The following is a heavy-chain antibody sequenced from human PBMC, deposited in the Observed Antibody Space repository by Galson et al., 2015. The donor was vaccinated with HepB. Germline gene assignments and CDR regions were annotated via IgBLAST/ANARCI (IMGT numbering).Heavy chain of an antibody. Sequence: SVKVSCKASGYTFPSYGISWVRQAPGQGLEWMGWISAYNGSTNYAQKLQGRVTMTTDTSTSTAYMELRSLRSDDTAVYYCARVLSLGGSSGWYNFDYWGQGTLVTVSS. CDR2: ISAYNGST. CDR1: GYTFPSYG. D-gene: IGHD6-19*01. CDR3: ARVLSLGGSSGWYNFDY. V-gene: IGHV1-18*01. J-gene: IGHJ4*02.